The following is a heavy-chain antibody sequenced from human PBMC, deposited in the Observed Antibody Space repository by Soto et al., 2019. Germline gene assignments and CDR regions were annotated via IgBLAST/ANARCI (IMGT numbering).Heavy chain of an antibody. CDR3: ARGGRGYELDY. V-gene: IGHV3-64*01. CDR1: GFTFSSYA. D-gene: IGHD5-12*01. Sequence: EVQLVESGGGLVQPGGSLRLSCAASGFTFSSYAMHWVRQAPGKGLEYVSAISSNGGSTDYANSVKGRFTISRDNSKNTLDLQMGSLRAEDMAVYYCARGGRGYELDYWGQGTLVTVSS. CDR2: ISSNGGST. J-gene: IGHJ4*02.